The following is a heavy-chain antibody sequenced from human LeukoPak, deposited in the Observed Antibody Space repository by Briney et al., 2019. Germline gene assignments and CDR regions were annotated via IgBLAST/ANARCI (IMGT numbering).Heavy chain of an antibody. J-gene: IGHJ3*02. V-gene: IGHV4-31*03. D-gene: IGHD4-17*01. CDR1: GGSISSGGYY. CDR3: ARQDYGDYAAFDI. CDR2: IYYSGST. Sequence: SETLSLTCTVSGGSISSGGYYWSWIRQHPGKGLEWIGYIYYSGSTYYNPPLKSRVTISVDTSKNQFSLKLSSVTAADTAVYYCARQDYGDYAAFDIWGQGTMVTVSS.